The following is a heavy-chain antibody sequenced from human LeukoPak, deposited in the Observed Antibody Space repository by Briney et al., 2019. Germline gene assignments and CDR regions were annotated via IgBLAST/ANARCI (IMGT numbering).Heavy chain of an antibody. V-gene: IGHV3-66*01. J-gene: IGHJ4*02. CDR2: IYSGGST. Sequence: GGSLRLSCAASGFTVSSNYMSWVRQAPGKGLEWVSVIYSGGSTYYADSVKGRFTISRDNSKNTLYLQMNSLRAEDTAVYYCARAPPIKGYRSGGSCYKGFDYWGQGTLVTVSS. CDR1: GFTVSSNY. D-gene: IGHD2-15*01. CDR3: ARAPPIKGYRSGGSCYKGFDY.